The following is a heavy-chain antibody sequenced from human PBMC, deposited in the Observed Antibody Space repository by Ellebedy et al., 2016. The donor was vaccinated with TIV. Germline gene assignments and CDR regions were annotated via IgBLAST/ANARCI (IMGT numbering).Heavy chain of an antibody. J-gene: IGHJ6*02. V-gene: IGHV4-61*01. CDR3: ARDSGSYLRYYYGMDV. Sequence: PSETLSLTCTVSGRPLSSSSLYWSWIRQPPGRGLEWIGYIYYSGRTNYNPSLKSRVTISVDTSKNQFSLKLSSVTAADTAVYYCARDSGSYLRYYYGMDVWGQGTTVTVSS. CDR2: IYYSGRT. CDR1: GRPLSSSSLY. D-gene: IGHD1-26*01.